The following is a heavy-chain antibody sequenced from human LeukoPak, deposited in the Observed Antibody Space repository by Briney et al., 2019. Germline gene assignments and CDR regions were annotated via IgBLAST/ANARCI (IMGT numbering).Heavy chain of an antibody. V-gene: IGHV4-59*01. CDR1: GGSISSYY. D-gene: IGHD2-2*01. CDR3: ARLNPRYCSSTSCRRDYYYGMDV. CDR2: IYYSGST. J-gene: IGHJ6*02. Sequence: PSETLSLTCTVSGGSISSYYWSWIRQPPGKGLEWIGYIYYSGSTSYNPSLKSRVTISVDTSKSQFSLKLSSVTAADTAVYYCARLNPRYCSSTSCRRDYYYGMDVWGQGTTVTVSS.